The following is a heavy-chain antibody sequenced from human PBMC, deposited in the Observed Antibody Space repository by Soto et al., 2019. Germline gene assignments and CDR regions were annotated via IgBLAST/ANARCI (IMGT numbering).Heavy chain of an antibody. Sequence: QVQLVQSGAEVKKPGASVKVSCKASGYTFTNYAMHWVRQAPGQRLEWMGWINAGNGNTKYSQKFQGRVTITRDTSASTAYMELSSLRSEDTAVDYCARGGSLYWYFDIWGRGTLVTVSS. J-gene: IGHJ2*01. CDR2: INAGNGNT. CDR1: GYTFTNYA. V-gene: IGHV1-3*01. CDR3: ARGGSLYWYFDI. D-gene: IGHD1-26*01.